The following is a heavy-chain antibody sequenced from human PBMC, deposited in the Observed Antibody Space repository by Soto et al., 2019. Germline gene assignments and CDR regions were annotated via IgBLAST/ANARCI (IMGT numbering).Heavy chain of an antibody. D-gene: IGHD3-10*01. CDR1: GFTFSSYA. J-gene: IGHJ4*02. CDR2: ISGSGGRT. CDR3: AKDTWFGTLPFDY. V-gene: IGHV3-23*01. Sequence: EVQLLESGGGLVQPGGSLRLSCAASGFTFSSYAMSWVGQAPGKGLEGVSVISGSGGRTYYEDSVKGRFTISRDNSKNTLYLQMNSLRAEDTAVYYCAKDTWFGTLPFDYWGQGTLVTVSS.